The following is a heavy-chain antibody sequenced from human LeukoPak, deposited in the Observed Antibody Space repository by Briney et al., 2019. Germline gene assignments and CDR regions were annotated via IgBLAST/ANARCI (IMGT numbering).Heavy chain of an antibody. CDR2: ISSSSSTI. V-gene: IGHV3-48*01. D-gene: IGHD2-2*02. J-gene: IGHJ4*02. CDR1: GFTFSSYS. CDR3: ARDDCSSTSCYNADY. Sequence: GGSLRLSCAASGFTFSSYSMNWVRQAPGKWLEWVSDISSSSSTIYYADSVKGRFTISRDNAKNSLYLKMNSLRAEDTAVYYCARDDCSSTSCYNADYWGQGTLVTVSS.